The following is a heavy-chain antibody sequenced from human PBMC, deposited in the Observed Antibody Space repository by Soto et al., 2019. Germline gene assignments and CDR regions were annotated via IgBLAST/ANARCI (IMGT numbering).Heavy chain of an antibody. Sequence: SETLSLTCIVSGESISSSSYYWGWIRQPPGKGLEWIGSIYYSGRTYYNPSFKSRVTISIDTSKNQFSLKLSSVTATDTAVYYCARQRTTVVTQAYFDHPGQGALVTVSS. D-gene: IGHD2-21*02. V-gene: IGHV4-39*01. CDR2: IYYSGRT. J-gene: IGHJ4*02. CDR3: ARQRTTVVTQAYFDH. CDR1: GESISSSSYY.